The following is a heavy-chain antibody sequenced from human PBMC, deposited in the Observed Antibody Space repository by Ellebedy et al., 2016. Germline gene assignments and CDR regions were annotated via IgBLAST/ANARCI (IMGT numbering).Heavy chain of an antibody. CDR2: MYGGGES. V-gene: IGHV3-53*01. J-gene: IGHJ3*01. Sequence: GGSLRLSXLVSGVSVSSNDMSWVRQAPGKGLELVSLMYGGGESYYADSVKGRFTISRDNSRKTLYLQMSGLGAEDTAVYYCVTRHNAAFDFWGQGTMVTVSS. D-gene: IGHD1-14*01. CDR3: VTRHNAAFDF. CDR1: GVSVSSND.